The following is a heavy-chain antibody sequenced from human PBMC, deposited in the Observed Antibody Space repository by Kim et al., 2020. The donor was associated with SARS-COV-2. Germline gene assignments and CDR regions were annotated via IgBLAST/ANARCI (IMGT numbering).Heavy chain of an antibody. V-gene: IGHV1-69*13. CDR3: ARGIRDNPLDDYYYGTDV. D-gene: IGHD1-1*01. Sequence: SVKVSCKASGGTFSSYAISWVRQAPGQGLEWMAGIIPIFGKANYAQKFQGRVTITADESTSTAYMELSSLTSEDTAVYYCARGIRDNPLDDYYYGTDVWGEGATVTVSS. CDR1: GGTFSSYA. CDR2: IIPIFGKA. J-gene: IGHJ6*02.